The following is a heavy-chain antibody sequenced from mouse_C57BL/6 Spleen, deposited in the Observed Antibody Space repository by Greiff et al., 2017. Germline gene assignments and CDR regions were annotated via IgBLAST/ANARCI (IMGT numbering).Heavy chain of an antibody. V-gene: IGHV1-69*01. J-gene: IGHJ2*01. CDR1: GYTFTSYW. Sequence: QVQLQQPGAELVMPGASVKLSCKASGYTFTSYWLPWVKQRPGQGLEWIGEIDPSDSYTNYNQKFKGKSTLTVDKSSSTAYMQLSSLTSEDSAVYYCARSVYYGSSYDCDYWGKGTTLTVSS. CDR3: ARSVYYGSSYDCDY. D-gene: IGHD1-1*01. CDR2: IDPSDSYT.